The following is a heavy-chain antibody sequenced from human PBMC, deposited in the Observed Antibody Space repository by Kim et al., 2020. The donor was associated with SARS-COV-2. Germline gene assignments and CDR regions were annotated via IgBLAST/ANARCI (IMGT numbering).Heavy chain of an antibody. Sequence: GGSLRLSCAASGFTFSDYYMSWIRQAPGKGLEWVSYISSSGSTIYYADSVKGRFTISRDNAKNSLYLQMNSLRAEDTAVYYCARDQGRGGYCSGGSCYRGWFGPWGRGTLVTVSS. V-gene: IGHV3-11*01. D-gene: IGHD2-15*01. J-gene: IGHJ5*02. CDR2: ISSSGSTI. CDR3: ARDQGRGGYCSGGSCYRGWFGP. CDR1: GFTFSDYY.